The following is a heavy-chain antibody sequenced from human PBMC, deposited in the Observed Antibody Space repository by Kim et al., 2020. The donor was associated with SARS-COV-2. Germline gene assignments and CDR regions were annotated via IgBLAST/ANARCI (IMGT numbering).Heavy chain of an antibody. CDR3: AIDGGGSGSSGMDV. V-gene: IGHV1-46*01. D-gene: IGHD3-10*01. J-gene: IGHJ6*02. Sequence: QKFQCRVTMTRDTSTSTVYMELSSLRSEDTAVYYCAIDGGGSGSSGMDVWGQGTTVTVSS.